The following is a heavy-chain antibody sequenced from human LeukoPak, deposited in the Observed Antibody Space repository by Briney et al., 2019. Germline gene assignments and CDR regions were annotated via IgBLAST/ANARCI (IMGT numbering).Heavy chain of an antibody. Sequence: ASVKVSCKASGYTFSDYYIQWVRQAPGQGLEWMGWINPNSGATNYSQKFQGRVTMTRDTSISTAYMELSRLRSDDTAVYYCARDLGYCSSTSCYVTAYYYYYYMDVWGKGTTVTISS. CDR3: ARDLGYCSSTSCYVTAYYYYYYMDV. V-gene: IGHV1-2*02. J-gene: IGHJ6*03. CDR2: INPNSGAT. D-gene: IGHD2-2*01. CDR1: GYTFSDYY.